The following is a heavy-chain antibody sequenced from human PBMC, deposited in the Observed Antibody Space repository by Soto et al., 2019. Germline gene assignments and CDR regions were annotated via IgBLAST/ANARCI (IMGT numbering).Heavy chain of an antibody. CDR2: IYPGDSDT. CDR3: ARKGIVVVPAAPIYYGMDV. CDR1: GYSFTSYW. D-gene: IGHD2-2*01. Sequence: GESLKISCKGSGYSFTSYWIGWVRQMPGKGLEWMGIIYPGDSDTRYSPSFQGQVTISADKSISTAYLQWSSLRASDTAMYYCARKGIVVVPAAPIYYGMDVWGQGTTVTVSS. V-gene: IGHV5-51*01. J-gene: IGHJ6*02.